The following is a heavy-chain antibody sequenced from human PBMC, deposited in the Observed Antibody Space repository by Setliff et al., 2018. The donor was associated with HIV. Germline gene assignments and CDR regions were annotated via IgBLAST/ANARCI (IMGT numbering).Heavy chain of an antibody. J-gene: IGHJ2*01. CDR2: INTETGTP. D-gene: IGHD4-17*01. Sequence: ASVKVSCKASGYTFTTFGLSWVRQAPGQGLEWMGWINTETGTPMYAQGFTGRFVFSLDTSISTAYLQIDRLNAEDTAVYYCARYGSDWFFDLWGRDTLVTVSS. V-gene: IGHV7-4-1*01. CDR3: ARYGSDWFFDL. CDR1: GYTFTTFG.